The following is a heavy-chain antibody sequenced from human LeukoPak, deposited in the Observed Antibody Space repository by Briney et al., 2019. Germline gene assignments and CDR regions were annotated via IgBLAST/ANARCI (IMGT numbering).Heavy chain of an antibody. CDR3: ARDGVEWELLWPFDP. V-gene: IGHV3-30-3*01. J-gene: IGHJ5*02. CDR1: GFTFSSYA. CDR2: ISYDGSNK. Sequence: GGSLRLSCAASGFTFSSYAMHWVRQAPGKGLEWVAVISYDGSNKYYADSVKGRFTISRDNSKNTLYLQMNSLRAEDTAVYYCARDGVEWELLWPFDPWGQGTLVTVSS. D-gene: IGHD1-26*01.